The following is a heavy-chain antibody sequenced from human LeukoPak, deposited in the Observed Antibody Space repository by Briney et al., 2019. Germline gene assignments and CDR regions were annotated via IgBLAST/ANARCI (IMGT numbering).Heavy chain of an antibody. CDR3: ASSVRGATEYYFDY. J-gene: IGHJ4*02. CDR1: GFTVSSNY. Sequence: GGSLRLSCAASGFTVSSNYMRWVCQAPGEGLGWGSVNYSGGSTYYADSVKGRFTISRDNSKNTLYLQMNSSRAEDTAVYYCASSVRGATEYYFDYWGQGTLVTASS. D-gene: IGHD1-26*01. CDR2: NYSGGST. V-gene: IGHV3-53*01.